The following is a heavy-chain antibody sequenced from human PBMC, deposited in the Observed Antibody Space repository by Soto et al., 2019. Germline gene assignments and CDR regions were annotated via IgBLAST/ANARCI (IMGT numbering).Heavy chain of an antibody. CDR2: ISSSNSTI. V-gene: IGHV3-48*02. D-gene: IGHD3-3*01. J-gene: IGHJ6*02. CDR1: GFTFSSYS. CDR3: ARLLYDFWSGYYRRGPLDV. Sequence: GGSLRISCAASGFTFSSYSINWVRQAPGKGLEWVSNISSSNSTIYYADYLKGRFTISRDNAKNSLYLQMNSLRDEDTAVYYCARLLYDFWSGYYRRGPLDVWGQGITVNVSS.